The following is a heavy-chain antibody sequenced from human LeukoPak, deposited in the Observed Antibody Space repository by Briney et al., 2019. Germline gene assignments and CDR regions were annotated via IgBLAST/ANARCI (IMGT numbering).Heavy chain of an antibody. V-gene: IGHV1-46*01. CDR3: ARDHRGPIWFGELSDY. D-gene: IGHD3-10*01. Sequence: VASVKVSCKASGYTFTSYYMHWVRQAPGQGLEWMGIINPSGGSTSYAQKFQGRVTMTRDTSTSTAYMELSSLRSEDTAVYYCARDHRGPIWFGELSDYWGQGTLVTVSS. CDR1: GYTFTSYY. CDR2: INPSGGST. J-gene: IGHJ4*02.